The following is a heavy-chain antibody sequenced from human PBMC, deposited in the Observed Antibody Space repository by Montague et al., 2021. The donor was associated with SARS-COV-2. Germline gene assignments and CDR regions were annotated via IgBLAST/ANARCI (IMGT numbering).Heavy chain of an antibody. V-gene: IGHV4-34*01. CDR2: INHYGST. Sequence: SETLSLTCAVYGGSFSGNYWSWIRQPPGKGLEWIGEINHYGSTNYNPSLKSRVTMSVDTSKNQFSLKLSSVTAADTAVYYCARAPYYGPGKPYQFDYWGRGTLVTVSS. CDR3: ARAPYYGPGKPYQFDY. J-gene: IGHJ4*02. CDR1: GGSFSGNY. D-gene: IGHD3-10*01.